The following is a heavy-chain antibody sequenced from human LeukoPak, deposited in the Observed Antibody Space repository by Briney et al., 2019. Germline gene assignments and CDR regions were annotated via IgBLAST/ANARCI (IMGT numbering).Heavy chain of an antibody. CDR1: SGSINIGGYY. Sequence: SQTLSLIRTVSSGSINIGGYYWTSIRQHPGKGLEWNGYIYYSGSPYSNPSLKSRVTISVDTSKNQFSLKLSSVTAADTAVYYCARDRERYDFWSGYYTGNYYYGMDVWGQGTTVTVSS. CDR3: ARDRERYDFWSGYYTGNYYYGMDV. D-gene: IGHD3-3*01. CDR2: IYYSGSP. J-gene: IGHJ6*02. V-gene: IGHV4-31*03.